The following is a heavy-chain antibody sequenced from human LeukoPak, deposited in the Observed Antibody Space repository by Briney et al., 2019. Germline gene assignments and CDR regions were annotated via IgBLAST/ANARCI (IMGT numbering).Heavy chain of an antibody. Sequence: ASVKVSCKASGYTFTTLGISWVRQAPGQGLEWMGWINTYNDNTKYAQKFQDRITVTADTSTSTVYMDLSSLRSDDTAVYYCARVHRYSSSWYGYYYYYMDVWGKGTTVTVSS. D-gene: IGHD6-13*01. V-gene: IGHV1-18*01. J-gene: IGHJ6*03. CDR2: INTYNDNT. CDR3: ARVHRYSSSWYGYYYYYMDV. CDR1: GYTFTTLG.